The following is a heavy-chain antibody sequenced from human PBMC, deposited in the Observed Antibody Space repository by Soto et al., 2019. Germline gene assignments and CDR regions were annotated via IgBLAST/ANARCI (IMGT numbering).Heavy chain of an antibody. D-gene: IGHD3-10*01. Sequence: QVQLQESGPGLVKPSETLSLTCTVSGGSISSYYWSWIRQPPGKGLEWIGYFYYSGSTNYNPSLKSRGPISVDTSKNQFSLKLSSVTAADTAVYYCARARGGYFDYWGQGTLVTVSS. CDR2: FYYSGST. CDR3: ARARGGYFDY. J-gene: IGHJ4*02. V-gene: IGHV4-59*01. CDR1: GGSISSYY.